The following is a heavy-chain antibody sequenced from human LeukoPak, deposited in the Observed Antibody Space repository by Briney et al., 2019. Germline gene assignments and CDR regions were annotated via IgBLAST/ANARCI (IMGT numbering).Heavy chain of an antibody. D-gene: IGHD5-24*01. J-gene: IGHJ4*02. V-gene: IGHV4-59*01. CDR3: ARSGGDRVEMPTIIDY. CDR1: GGSSSSYY. Sequence: PSETLSLTCTVSGGSSSSYYWSWIRQPPGKGLEWIGYIYYSGSTNYNPSLKSRVSILVDTSKNQFSLRPSSVTAADTAVYYCARSGGDRVEMPTIIDYWGQGTLVTVSS. CDR2: IYYSGST.